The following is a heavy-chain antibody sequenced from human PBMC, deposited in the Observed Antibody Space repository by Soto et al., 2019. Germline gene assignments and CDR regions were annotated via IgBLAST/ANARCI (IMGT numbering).Heavy chain of an antibody. V-gene: IGHV2-5*02. D-gene: IGHD2-2*02. J-gene: IGHJ4*02. CDR2: IYWDDDK. CDR1: GFSLNTSGVG. CDR3: AHIPSIPVVPGTIWIPDYHFDY. Sequence: QITLKESGPTLVKPTQTLTLTCTFSGFSLNTSGVGVVWIRQPPGKALEWLALIYWDDDKRYSPSLKSRLTITKATSKNQVVLTMTNMDPVDTATYYCAHIPSIPVVPGTIWIPDYHFDYWCQGTLVTVSS.